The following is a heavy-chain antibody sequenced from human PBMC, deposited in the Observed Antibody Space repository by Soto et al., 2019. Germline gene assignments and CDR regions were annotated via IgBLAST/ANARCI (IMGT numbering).Heavy chain of an antibody. J-gene: IGHJ3*02. Sequence: SQTLSLPCAISGDSVSSNSAAWNWIRQSPSRGLEWLGRTYYRSKWYNDYAVSVKSRITINPDTSKNQFSLQLNSVTPEDTAVYYCASQACDVLRFLECRQTLDIWGQGTMVTVSS. CDR3: ASQACDVLRFLECRQTLDI. CDR2: TYYRSKWYN. CDR1: GDSVSSNSAA. D-gene: IGHD3-3*01. V-gene: IGHV6-1*01.